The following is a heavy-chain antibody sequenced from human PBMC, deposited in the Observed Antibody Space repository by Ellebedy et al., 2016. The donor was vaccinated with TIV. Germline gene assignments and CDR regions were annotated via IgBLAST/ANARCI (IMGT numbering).Heavy chain of an antibody. D-gene: IGHD3-10*01. Sequence: MPSETLSLTCAVYGGSLKSKYWTWIRQPPGKGLEWIGEVNHNGEITNYNPSLKSRVTIPVDTSKNHFPLKLNSVTAADTAAYYCARHGLSGIPAVDYWGQGTLVTVSS. CDR3: ARHGLSGIPAVDY. CDR1: GGSLKSKY. V-gene: IGHV4-34*01. J-gene: IGHJ4*02. CDR2: VNHNGEIT.